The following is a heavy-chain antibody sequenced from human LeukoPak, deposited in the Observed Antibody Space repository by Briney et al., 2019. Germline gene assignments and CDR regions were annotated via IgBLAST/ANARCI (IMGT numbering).Heavy chain of an antibody. CDR2: FYHGGST. J-gene: IGHJ5*02. D-gene: IGHD3-22*01. V-gene: IGHV4-38-2*02. CDR1: GYSISTGYY. Sequence: SETLSLTCTVSGYSISTGYYWDWIRQPPGKGLEWIGTFYHGGSTYYNPSLKSRVTISVDTSKNQFSLKLSSVTAADTAVYYCARVYYYDSSGYYWWFDPWGQGTLVTVSS. CDR3: ARVYYYDSSGYYWWFDP.